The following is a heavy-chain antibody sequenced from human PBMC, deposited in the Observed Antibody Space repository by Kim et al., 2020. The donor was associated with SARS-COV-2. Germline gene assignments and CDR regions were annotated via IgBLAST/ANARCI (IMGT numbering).Heavy chain of an antibody. D-gene: IGHD3-9*01. CDR3: AKDRQLRYFDWTGGDAFDI. CDR1: GFTFSSYA. CDR2: ISGSGGST. J-gene: IGHJ3*02. Sequence: GGSLRLSCAASGFTFSSYAMSWVRQAPGKGLEWVSAISGSGGSTYYADSVKGRFTISRDNSKNTLYLQMNSLRAEDTAVYYCAKDRQLRYFDWTGGDAFDIWGQGTMVTVSS. V-gene: IGHV3-23*01.